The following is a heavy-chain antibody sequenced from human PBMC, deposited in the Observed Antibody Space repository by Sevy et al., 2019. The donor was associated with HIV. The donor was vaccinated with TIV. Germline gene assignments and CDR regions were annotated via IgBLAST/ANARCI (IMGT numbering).Heavy chain of an antibody. CDR3: ARRGGAGDRDY. Sequence: ASVKVSCKTSGYSFTSYDIAWVRQAPGQGLEWMGWISVSDGKTNYAQNFQGRVTMTTDTSTTTAYMELRSLRSDDTAVYYWARRGGAGDRDYWGQGTLVTVSS. D-gene: IGHD7-27*01. J-gene: IGHJ4*02. V-gene: IGHV1-18*01. CDR1: GYSFTSYD. CDR2: ISVSDGKT.